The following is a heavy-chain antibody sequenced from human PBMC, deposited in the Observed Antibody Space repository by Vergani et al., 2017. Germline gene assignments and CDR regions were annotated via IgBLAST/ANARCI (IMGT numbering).Heavy chain of an antibody. V-gene: IGHV3-30*18. CDR3: AKDATSRYYYDSSGYEGDAFAI. Sequence: QVQLVESGGGVVQPGRSLRLSCAASGFTFSSYGMHWVRQAPGKGLEWVAVISYDGSNKYYADSVKGRFTISRDNSKNTLYLQMNSLRAEDTAVYYCAKDATSRYYYDSSGYEGDAFAIWGHGTMVTVSS. J-gene: IGHJ3*02. CDR1: GFTFSSYG. D-gene: IGHD3-22*01. CDR2: ISYDGSNK.